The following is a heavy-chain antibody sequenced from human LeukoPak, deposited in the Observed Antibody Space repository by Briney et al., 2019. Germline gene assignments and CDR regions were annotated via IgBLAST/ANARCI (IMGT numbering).Heavy chain of an antibody. J-gene: IGHJ4*02. CDR2: VSGNSGNT. CDR3: ARDRGGLTDFDY. V-gene: IGHV1-18*01. Sequence: ASVKVSCKAYGYTFTSYGINWVRQAPGQGLEWMGWVSGNSGNTNYAPKFQGRVTMTTDTSTNTVYMEVPSLRSDDTAVYYCARDRGGLTDFDYWGQGTLVTVSS. CDR1: GYTFTSYG. D-gene: IGHD3-9*01.